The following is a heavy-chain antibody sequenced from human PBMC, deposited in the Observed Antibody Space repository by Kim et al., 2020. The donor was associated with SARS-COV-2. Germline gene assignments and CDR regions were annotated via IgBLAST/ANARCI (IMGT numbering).Heavy chain of an antibody. CDR3: ARDPNDIVVVPTAMPHY. D-gene: IGHD2-2*01. V-gene: IGHV3-30*03. J-gene: IGHJ4*01. CDR1: GFTFSNFG. Sequence: GGSLRHSCAASGFTFSNFGMHWVRQAPGKRLEWVAVISYDGTNKYYADSVKGRFTISRDNSKNTLYLQMNSLRVEDTAVYYCARDPNDIVVVPTAMPHY. CDR2: ISYDGTNK.